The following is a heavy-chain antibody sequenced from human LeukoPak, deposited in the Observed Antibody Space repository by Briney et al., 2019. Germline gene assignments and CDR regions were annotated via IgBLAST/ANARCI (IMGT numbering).Heavy chain of an antibody. Sequence: ASVKVSCKASGYTFTSYAMNWVRQAPGQGLEWMGWISAYNANTNYAQKFQGRVIMTTDTSTSTAHMELRSLRSDDTAVYYCARGSTSGSYYHHYWGQGTLVTVSS. CDR2: ISAYNANT. J-gene: IGHJ4*02. D-gene: IGHD3-10*01. CDR3: ARGSTSGSYYHHY. V-gene: IGHV1-18*01. CDR1: GYTFTSYA.